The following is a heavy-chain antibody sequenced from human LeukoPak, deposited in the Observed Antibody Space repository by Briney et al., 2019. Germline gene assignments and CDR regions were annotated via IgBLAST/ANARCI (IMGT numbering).Heavy chain of an antibody. CDR3: ARSGAHCSSTSCYENWFDP. V-gene: IGHV1-69*04. D-gene: IGHD2-2*01. CDR1: GGTFSSHA. J-gene: IGHJ5*02. CDR2: IIPILGIA. Sequence: GASVKVSCKASGGTFSSHAISWVRQAPGQGLEWMGRIIPILGIANYAQKFQGRVTITADKSTSTAYMELSSLRSEDTAVYYCARSGAHCSSTSCYENWFDPWGQGTLVTVSS.